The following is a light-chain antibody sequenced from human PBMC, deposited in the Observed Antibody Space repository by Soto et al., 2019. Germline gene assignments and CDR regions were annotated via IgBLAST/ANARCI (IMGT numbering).Light chain of an antibody. CDR2: EVS. Sequence: QSVLTQPAPVSGSPGQSITISCTGTSSDVGSYNLVSWYQQHPGKAPKLMIYEVSKRPSGVSNRFSGSKSGNTASLTISGLQAEDEADYYCCSYAGSSTFDVVFGGGTKVTVL. J-gene: IGLJ2*01. V-gene: IGLV2-23*02. CDR3: CSYAGSSTFDVV. CDR1: SSDVGSYNL.